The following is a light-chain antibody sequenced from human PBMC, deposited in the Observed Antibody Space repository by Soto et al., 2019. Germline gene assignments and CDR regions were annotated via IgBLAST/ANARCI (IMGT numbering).Light chain of an antibody. Sequence: EIELPQSPATLSLPPGERATLSCRASQSVSSYLAWYQQKPGQAPRLLIYDASNRATGIPARFSGSGSGTDFTLTISSLEPEDFAVYYCQQRSNWITFGQGTRLEIK. CDR2: DAS. V-gene: IGKV3-11*01. CDR1: QSVSSY. J-gene: IGKJ5*01. CDR3: QQRSNWIT.